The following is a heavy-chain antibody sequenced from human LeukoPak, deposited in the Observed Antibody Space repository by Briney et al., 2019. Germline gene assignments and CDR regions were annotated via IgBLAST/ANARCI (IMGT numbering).Heavy chain of an antibody. CDR2: IYYSGST. CDR3: ARYCSGENCYPPTSYFDY. CDR1: GGSISSYY. D-gene: IGHD2-15*01. V-gene: IGHV4-59*01. J-gene: IGHJ4*02. Sequence: SETLSLTCTVSGGSISSYYWSWIRQPPGKGLEWIGYIYYSGSTNYNPSLKSRVTISVDTSKNQFSLKLSSVTAADTAVYYCARYCSGENCYPPTSYFDYWGQGTLVTVSS.